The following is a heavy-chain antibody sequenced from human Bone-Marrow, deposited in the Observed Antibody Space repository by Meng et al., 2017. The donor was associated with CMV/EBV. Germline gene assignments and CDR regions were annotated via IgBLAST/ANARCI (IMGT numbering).Heavy chain of an antibody. J-gene: IGHJ6*02. D-gene: IGHD3-3*01. V-gene: IGHV1-18*01. CDR1: GYTFTSYG. Sequence: ASVKVSCKASGYTFTSYGISWVRQAPGQGLEWMGWISAYNGNTNYAQKLQGRVTMTTDTSTSTAYMELSSLRSEDTAVYYCARAGIRFLEWLLSAMDVWDRGTSVTVPS. CDR2: ISAYNGNT. CDR3: ARAGIRFLEWLLSAMDV.